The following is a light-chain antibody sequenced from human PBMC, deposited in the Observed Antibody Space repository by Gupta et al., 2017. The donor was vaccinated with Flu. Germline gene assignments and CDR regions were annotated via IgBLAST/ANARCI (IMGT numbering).Light chain of an antibody. CDR3: SSYAGSNTWV. CDR1: SSDVGDYNY. V-gene: IGLV2-8*01. CDR2: EVS. Sequence: SAMTQPPSASGSPGQSVTISCTGTSSDVGDYNYVYWYQQPTGKAPKLMIYEVSKRPSGDPVRVSGSKSGNKVSLTVSELQDEDEADYYCSSYAGSNTWVFGGGTELTVL. J-gene: IGLJ2*01.